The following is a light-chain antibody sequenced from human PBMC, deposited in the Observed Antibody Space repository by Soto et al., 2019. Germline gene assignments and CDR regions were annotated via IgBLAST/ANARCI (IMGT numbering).Light chain of an antibody. V-gene: IGKV3-20*01. CDR1: QSVSSSY. CDR2: DAS. CDR3: QQYGISLYT. J-gene: IGKJ2*01. Sequence: EIVLTQSPGTLSLSPGERATLSCRASQSVSSSYLAWYQQKPGQAPRLLIYDASIRATGIPDRFSGSGSGTDFTLTISRLEPEDFAVYYCQQYGISLYTFGQGTKLEIK.